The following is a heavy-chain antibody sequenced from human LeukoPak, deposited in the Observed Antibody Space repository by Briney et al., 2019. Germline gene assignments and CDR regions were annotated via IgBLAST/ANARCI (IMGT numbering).Heavy chain of an antibody. CDR2: INHSGST. CDR3: ARAGGVKTAALDLDY. Sequence: SETLSLTCAVYGGSFSGYYWSWIRQPPGKGLEWIGEINHSGSTNYNPSLKSRVTISVDTSKNQFSLKLSSVTAADTAVYYCARAGGVKTAALDLDYWGQGTLVTVSS. V-gene: IGHV4-34*01. J-gene: IGHJ4*02. D-gene: IGHD6-25*01. CDR1: GGSFSGYY.